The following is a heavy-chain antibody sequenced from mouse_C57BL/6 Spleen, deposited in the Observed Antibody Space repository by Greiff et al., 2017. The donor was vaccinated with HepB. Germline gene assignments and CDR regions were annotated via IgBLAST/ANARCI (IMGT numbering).Heavy chain of an antibody. CDR3: ASLGHAMDY. D-gene: IGHD4-1*01. CDR1: GFTFSSYG. Sequence: EVQLVESGGDLVKPGGSLKLSCAASGFTFSSYGMSWVRQTPDKRLEWVATISSGGSYTYYPDSVKGRFTISRDNAKNTLYLQMSSLKSEDTAMYYCASLGHAMDYWGQGTSVTVSS. J-gene: IGHJ4*01. V-gene: IGHV5-6*01. CDR2: ISSGGSYT.